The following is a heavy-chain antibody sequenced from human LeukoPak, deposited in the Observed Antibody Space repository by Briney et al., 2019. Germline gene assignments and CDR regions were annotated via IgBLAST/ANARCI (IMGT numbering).Heavy chain of an antibody. CDR3: ATTKQARQYFDY. Sequence: GGSLRLSCAGSGFTFSSNPMSWVRPALGKGLEWVSAINPSGGNTYYADSVRGRFTISRDNSKNTLYLQMNTLRAEDTAVSYCATTKQARQYFDYWGQGTLVTVSS. CDR1: GFTFSSNP. CDR2: INPSGGNT. D-gene: IGHD1-1*01. V-gene: IGHV3-23*01. J-gene: IGHJ4*02.